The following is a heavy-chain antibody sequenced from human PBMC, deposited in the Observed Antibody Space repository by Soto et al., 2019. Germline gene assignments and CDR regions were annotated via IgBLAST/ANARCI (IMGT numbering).Heavy chain of an antibody. CDR2: IYLNDDK. CDR3: AHSRYSSKSGPRFDP. V-gene: IGHV2-5*01. J-gene: IGHJ5*02. CDR1: GFSLSTSGVG. Sequence: SGPTLVNPTQTLTLTCTFSGFSLSTSGVGVGWIRQPPGKALEWLALIYLNDDKRYNPSLKSRPTITKDTSKNQVVLTMTNMDPVDTATYYCAHSRYSSKSGPRFDPWGQGTLVTVSS. D-gene: IGHD6-13*01.